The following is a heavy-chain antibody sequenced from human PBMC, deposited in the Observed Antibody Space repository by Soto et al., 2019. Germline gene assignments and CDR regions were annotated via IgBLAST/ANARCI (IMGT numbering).Heavy chain of an antibody. Sequence: SETLSLTCTVSGGSISSSSYYWGWIRQPPGKGLEWIGSIYYSGSTYYNPSLKSRVTISVDTSKNQFSLKLSSVTAADTAVYYCARHSRIVVVVAAGHVALDIWGQGTMVTVSS. CDR1: GGSISSSSYY. J-gene: IGHJ3*02. V-gene: IGHV4-39*01. CDR3: ARHSRIVVVVAAGHVALDI. D-gene: IGHD2-15*01. CDR2: IYYSGST.